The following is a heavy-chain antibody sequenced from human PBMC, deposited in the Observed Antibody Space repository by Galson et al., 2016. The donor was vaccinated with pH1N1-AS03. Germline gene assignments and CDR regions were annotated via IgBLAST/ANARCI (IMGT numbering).Heavy chain of an antibody. J-gene: IGHJ4*02. CDR1: GYTFTNYG. V-gene: IGHV1-18*01. Sequence: SVKVSCKASGYTFTNYGISWVRQAPGQGLEWMGWISAYNGNTNYAQKLQGRVTLTTDTSTSTAYMELRSLRSADTAVYYCARGWPDYGGDCFLGWDHWGQGSLVTVPS. D-gene: IGHD4-23*01. CDR3: ARGWPDYGGDCFLGWDH. CDR2: ISAYNGNT.